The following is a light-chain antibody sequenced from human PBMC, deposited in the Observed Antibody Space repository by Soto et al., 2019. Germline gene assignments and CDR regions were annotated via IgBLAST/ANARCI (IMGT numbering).Light chain of an antibody. V-gene: IGKV3-20*01. CDR2: GAS. J-gene: IGKJ1*01. Sequence: EIVLTQSPGTLSLSPVERATLSCMASQSVSSKYLAWYQQKPVQAPRLLIYGASSRATGIPDRFSGSGAGTDFALTISRLQTEDFAVYYCQQYGSLPPWTFGQGTKVDIK. CDR3: QQYGSLPPWT. CDR1: QSVSSKY.